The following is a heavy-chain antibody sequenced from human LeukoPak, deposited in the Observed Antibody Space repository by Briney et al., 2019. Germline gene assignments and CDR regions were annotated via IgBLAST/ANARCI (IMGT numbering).Heavy chain of an antibody. D-gene: IGHD3-22*01. CDR3: ARVSYDSSGYYYFDY. CDR2: IITCGHTI. Sequence: GEPLRLSCAASGFTFSSYQMNWVRQAPGKGREWVSYIITCGHTIYYADSVKGQFTISRDKATNSLYVQLNSLRAEETAVYYCARVSYDSSGYYYFDYWGQGTLVTVSS. CDR1: GFTFSSYQ. J-gene: IGHJ4*02. V-gene: IGHV3-48*03.